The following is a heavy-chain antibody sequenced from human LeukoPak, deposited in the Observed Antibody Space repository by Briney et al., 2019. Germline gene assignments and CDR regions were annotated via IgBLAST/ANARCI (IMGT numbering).Heavy chain of an antibody. CDR3: ARRRYQLSVDY. V-gene: IGHV4-34*01. Sequence: SETLSLTCAVYGGSFSGYYWSWIRQPPGKGLEWIGEINHSGSTNYNPSLKSRVTISVDTSKNQFSLKLSSVTAADTAVYYCARRRYQLSVDYWGQGTLVTASS. D-gene: IGHD2-2*01. CDR1: GGSFSGYY. J-gene: IGHJ4*02. CDR2: INHSGST.